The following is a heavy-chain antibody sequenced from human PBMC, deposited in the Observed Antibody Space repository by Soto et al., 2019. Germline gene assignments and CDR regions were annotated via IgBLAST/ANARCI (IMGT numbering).Heavy chain of an antibody. J-gene: IGHJ6*01. Sequence: QVQLVQSGAEVKKPGSSVKVSCKASGGTFNTYTISWVRQVPGQGLEWMGGIMPLYAKPTYAQPFLGRLTIAADENTSTVYMELSSLRSEVTPLYDCASLNNWRSGDGRIDVWGRGTAGSVSS. CDR1: GGTFNTYT. CDR3: ASLNNWRSGDGRIDV. CDR2: IMPLYAKP. D-gene: IGHD3-10*01. V-gene: IGHV1-69*01.